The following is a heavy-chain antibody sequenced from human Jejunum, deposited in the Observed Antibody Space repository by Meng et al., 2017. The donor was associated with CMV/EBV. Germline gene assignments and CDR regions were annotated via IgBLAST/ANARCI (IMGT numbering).Heavy chain of an antibody. CDR3: AKNHVLFGMNDE. Sequence: ASGFPFSQYWMSWVRQAPGKGLEWVANMNPDGTQKFYVDSVKGRFTISRDNAENSLHLQMNSLRGDDMGVYYCAKNHVLFGMNDEWGQGVLVTVSS. J-gene: IGHJ4*02. D-gene: IGHD3-3*01. V-gene: IGHV3-7*01. CDR1: GFPFSQYW. CDR2: MNPDGTQK.